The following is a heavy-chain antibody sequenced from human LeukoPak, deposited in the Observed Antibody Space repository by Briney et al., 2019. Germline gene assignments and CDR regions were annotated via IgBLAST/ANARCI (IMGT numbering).Heavy chain of an antibody. CDR1: GFTVSSNY. CDR2: IYSGGST. Sequence: PGGSLRLSCAASGFTVSSNYMSWVRQAPGKGLEWVSVIYSGGSTYYADSAKGRFTISRDNSKNTLYLQMNSLRAEDTAVYYCARAPDYYGSGSYYTNIEFDYWGQGTLVTVSS. J-gene: IGHJ4*02. CDR3: ARAPDYYGSGSYYTNIEFDY. D-gene: IGHD3-10*01. V-gene: IGHV3-53*01.